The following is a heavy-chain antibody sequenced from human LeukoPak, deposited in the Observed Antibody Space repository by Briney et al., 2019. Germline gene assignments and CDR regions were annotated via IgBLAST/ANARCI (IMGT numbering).Heavy chain of an antibody. Sequence: GGSLRLSCAASGFTFSSYSMNCGRQAPGKGLEWVSSISSSSSYIYYADSVKGRFTISRDNAKNSLYLQMNSLRDEDTAVYYCARGGTVIIGGYYYGMDVWGQGTTVTFSS. V-gene: IGHV3-21*01. CDR3: ARGGTVIIGGYYYGMDV. CDR1: GFTFSSYS. CDR2: ISSSSSYI. D-gene: IGHD3-16*01. J-gene: IGHJ6*02.